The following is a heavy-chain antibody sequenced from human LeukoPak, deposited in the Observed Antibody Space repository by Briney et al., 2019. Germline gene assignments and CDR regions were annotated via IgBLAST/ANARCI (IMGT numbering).Heavy chain of an antibody. D-gene: IGHD6-19*01. CDR3: ASGYSSGWYYFDY. J-gene: IGHJ4*02. CDR2: INPNSGGT. V-gene: IGHV1-2*02. Sequence: ASVKVSRKASGYTFTGYYMHWVRQAPGQGLEWVGWINPNSGGTNYAQKFQGRVTMTRDTSISTAYMELSRLRSDDTAVYYCASGYSSGWYYFDYWGQGTLVTVSS. CDR1: GYTFTGYY.